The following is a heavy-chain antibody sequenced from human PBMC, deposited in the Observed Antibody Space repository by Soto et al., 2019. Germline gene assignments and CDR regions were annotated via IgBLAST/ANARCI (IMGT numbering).Heavy chain of an antibody. CDR1: GFTFSSYG. J-gene: IGHJ3*02. CDR2: ISYDGSNK. V-gene: IGHV3-30*18. CDR3: AKGRGSEDAFDI. Sequence: GGSLRLSCAASGFTFSSYGTHWVRQAPGKGLEWVAVISYDGSNKYYADSVKGRFTISRDNSKNTLYLQMNSLRAEDTAVYYCAKGRGSEDAFDIWGQGTMVTVSS. D-gene: IGHD1-26*01.